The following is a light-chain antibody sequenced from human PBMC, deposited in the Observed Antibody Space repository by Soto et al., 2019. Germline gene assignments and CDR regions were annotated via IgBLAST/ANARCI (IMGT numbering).Light chain of an antibody. CDR3: QHYNNWPRPLT. CDR1: QRVSRN. J-gene: IGKJ4*01. CDR2: GAS. V-gene: IGKV3-15*01. Sequence: EIVMKQSPATLYVSPGERANLSCSASQRVSRNLAWYQQKPGQAPRLLIYGASTRATGIPARFSGSGSGTEFTLTISSLQSEDVAVYYCQHYNNWPRPLTFGGGTTVEIK.